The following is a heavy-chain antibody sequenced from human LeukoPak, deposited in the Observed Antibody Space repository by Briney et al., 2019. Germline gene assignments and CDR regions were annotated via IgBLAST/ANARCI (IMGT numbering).Heavy chain of an antibody. CDR2: IYASGTT. Sequence: SGTLSLTCTVSAGSIDPYYWCWIRQSAEKGLQWIGRIYASGTTKYNPSLQSRVAMSVDMSKNQFSLNLASVTAADTAVYFCATDQRYTTDQTHCFDFWGQGILVTVSS. V-gene: IGHV4-4*07. J-gene: IGHJ4*02. D-gene: IGHD5-18*01. CDR3: ATDQRYTTDQTHCFDF. CDR1: AGSIDPYY.